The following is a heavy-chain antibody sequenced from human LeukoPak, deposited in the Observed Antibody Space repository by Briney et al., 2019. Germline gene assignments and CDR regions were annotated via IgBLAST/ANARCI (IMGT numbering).Heavy chain of an antibody. CDR3: ASPTYYYDSSGYYYTLGY. J-gene: IGHJ4*02. D-gene: IGHD3-22*01. CDR1: GYTFTSYY. V-gene: IGHV1-69*13. CDR2: IIPIFGTA. Sequence: SVKVSCKASGYTFTSYYMHWVRQAPGQGLEWMGGIIPIFGTANYAQKFQGRVTITADESTSTAYMELSSLRSEDTAVYYCASPTYYYDSSGYYYTLGYWGQGTMVTVSS.